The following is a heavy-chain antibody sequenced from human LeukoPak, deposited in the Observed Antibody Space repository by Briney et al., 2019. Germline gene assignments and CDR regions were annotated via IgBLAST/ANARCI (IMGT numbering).Heavy chain of an antibody. CDR2: IGTAGDT. CDR3: ARAGIAAAGDAFDI. J-gene: IGHJ3*02. CDR1: GFTFSSYD. V-gene: IGHV3-13*01. Sequence: GGSLRLSCAASGFTFSSYDMHWVRHATGKGLEWVSAIGTAGDTYYPGSVKGRFTISRENAKNSLYLQMNSLRAEDTAVYYCARAGIAAAGDAFDIWGQGTMVTVSS. D-gene: IGHD6-13*01.